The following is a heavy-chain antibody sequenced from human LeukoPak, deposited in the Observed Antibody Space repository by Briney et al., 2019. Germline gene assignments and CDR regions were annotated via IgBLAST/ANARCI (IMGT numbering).Heavy chain of an antibody. J-gene: IGHJ4*02. V-gene: IGHV3-23*01. Sequence: PGGSLRLSCAASGFTFSSYAMSWVRQAPGKGLEGVSGISGSGGSRYYADSVKGRFTISRDNSKPTLYLQMNSLRAEDAAVYYCAKAVYCSSTSCYGGFDCWGQGTLVTVSS. CDR1: GFTFSSYA. D-gene: IGHD2-2*01. CDR2: ISGSGGSR. CDR3: AKAVYCSSTSCYGGFDC.